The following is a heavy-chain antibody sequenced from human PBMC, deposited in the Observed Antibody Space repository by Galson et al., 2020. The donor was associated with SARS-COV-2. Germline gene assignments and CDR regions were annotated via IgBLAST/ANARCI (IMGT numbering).Heavy chain of an antibody. D-gene: IGHD3-3*01. J-gene: IGHJ6*02. V-gene: IGHV3-72*01. Sequence: GGSLRLSCAASGFTFSDYFLDWVRQAPEKGLEWVGRSRNKGNVYTTEYAASVKGRFTISRDDSKRSLYLHMNSLKTDDTAVYYCARGGYDLWSSYSGGMDVWGQGTTVTVSS. CDR3: ARGGYDLWSSYSGGMDV. CDR1: GFTFSDYF. CDR2: SRNKGNVYTT.